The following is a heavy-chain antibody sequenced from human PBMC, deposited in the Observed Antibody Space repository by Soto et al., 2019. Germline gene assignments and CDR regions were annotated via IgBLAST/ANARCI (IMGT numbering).Heavy chain of an antibody. CDR3: ARRVATRQMGYYFDY. J-gene: IGHJ4*02. CDR1: GGSISSYY. CDR2: IYYSGST. Sequence: PSETLSLTCTVSGGSISSYYWSWIRQPPGKGLEWIGYIYYSGSTNYNPSLKSRVTTSVDTSKNQFSLKMSSVTAADTAVYYCARRVATRQMGYYFDYWGQGTLVIVSS. D-gene: IGHD6-6*01. V-gene: IGHV4-59*01.